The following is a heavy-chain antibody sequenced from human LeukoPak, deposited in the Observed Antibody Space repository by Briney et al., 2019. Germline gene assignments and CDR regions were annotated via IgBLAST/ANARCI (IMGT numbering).Heavy chain of an antibody. D-gene: IGHD2-15*01. CDR3: ASRYCSGGSCPPGPDAFDI. Sequence: GASVKVSCKAPGYTFTGYYMHWARQAPGQGLEWMGWINPNSGGTNYAQKFQGGVTMTRDTSISTAYMELSRLRSDDTAVYYCASRYCSGGSCPPGPDAFDIWGQGTMVTVSS. V-gene: IGHV1-2*02. CDR1: GYTFTGYY. J-gene: IGHJ3*02. CDR2: INPNSGGT.